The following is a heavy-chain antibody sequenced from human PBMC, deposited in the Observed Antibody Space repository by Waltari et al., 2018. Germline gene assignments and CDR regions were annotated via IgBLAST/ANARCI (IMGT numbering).Heavy chain of an antibody. Sequence: QVVLEESGPGLVKPSGTLSIPCAVSGGSIGSYNWWSWIRQTPGTGLEWIGEIFHNGNINYHPSLNSRLTISFDTSRRLFSLRLASVTVADTAVYYCARRGTAGSWFFDFWGRGTLVAVSS. D-gene: IGHD1-1*01. CDR2: IFHNGNI. J-gene: IGHJ2*01. CDR1: GGSIGSYNW. CDR3: ARRGTAGSWFFDF. V-gene: IGHV4-4*02.